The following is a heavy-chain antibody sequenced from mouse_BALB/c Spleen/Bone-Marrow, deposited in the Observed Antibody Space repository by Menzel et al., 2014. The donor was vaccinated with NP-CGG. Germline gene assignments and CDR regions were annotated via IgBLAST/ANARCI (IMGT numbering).Heavy chain of an antibody. Sequence: VQLKESGPELVKPGASVKISCKAPGYSFTGYFMNWVMQSHGKSLEWIGRINPYNGDTFYNQKFKGKATLTVDKSSSTAHMELRSLASEDSAVYYCARYYGQGAMDYWGQGTSVTVSS. V-gene: IGHV1-20*02. J-gene: IGHJ4*01. CDR1: GYSFTGYF. CDR2: INPYNGDT. CDR3: ARYYGQGAMDY. D-gene: IGHD1-2*01.